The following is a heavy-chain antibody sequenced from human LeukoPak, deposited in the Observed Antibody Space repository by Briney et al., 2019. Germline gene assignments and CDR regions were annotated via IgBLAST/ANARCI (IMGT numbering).Heavy chain of an antibody. CDR1: GGSISSSSYY. Sequence: PSETLSLTCTVSGGSISSSSYYWGWIRQPPGKGLGWIGSIYYSGSTYYNPSLKSRVTISVDTSKNQFSLKLSSVTAADTAVYYCARGDYYDSSGHDYWGQGTLVTVSS. J-gene: IGHJ4*02. CDR3: ARGDYYDSSGHDY. V-gene: IGHV4-39*01. CDR2: IYYSGST. D-gene: IGHD3-22*01.